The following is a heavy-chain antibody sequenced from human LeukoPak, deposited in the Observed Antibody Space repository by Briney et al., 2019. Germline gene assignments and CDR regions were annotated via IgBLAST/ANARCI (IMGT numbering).Heavy chain of an antibody. CDR1: GGSISSYY. D-gene: IGHD3-10*01. CDR2: IYYSGST. J-gene: IGHJ4*02. V-gene: IGHV4-59*01. CDR3: ARGGNGSGSISGLRTANYFDY. Sequence: SETPSLTCTVSGGSISSYYWSWIRQPPGKGLEWIGYIYYSGSTNYNPSLKSRVTISVDTSKNQFSLKLSSVTAADTAVYYCARGGNGSGSISGLRTANYFDYWGQGTLVTVSS.